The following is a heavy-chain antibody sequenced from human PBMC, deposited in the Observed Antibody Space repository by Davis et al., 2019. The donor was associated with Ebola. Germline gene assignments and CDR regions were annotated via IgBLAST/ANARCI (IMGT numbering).Heavy chain of an antibody. CDR2: IYKSGNA. V-gene: IGHV3-66*03. Sequence: PGGSLRLSCAASGFTLSTNYMIWVRQTSEKGLEWVSVIYKSGNAYYPESLKGRFTVSRDESKNTLFLQVKSPRTEDTAMYYCARVDYSNHGACFDHWGQGSLVTVSS. CDR1: GFTLSTNY. CDR3: ARVDYSNHGACFDH. J-gene: IGHJ4*02. D-gene: IGHD4-11*01.